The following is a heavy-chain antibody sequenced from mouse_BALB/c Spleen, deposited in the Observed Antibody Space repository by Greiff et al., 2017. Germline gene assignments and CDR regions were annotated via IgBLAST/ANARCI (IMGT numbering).Heavy chain of an antibody. V-gene: IGHV1-54*01. CDR3: ARGDYYGYDAMDY. J-gene: IGHJ4*01. Sequence: QVQLQQSGAELVRPGALVKLSCKASGFNIKDYYMHWVKQRPGQGLEWIGVINPGSGGTNYNEKFKGKATLTADKSSSTAYMQLSSLTSDDSAVYFCARGDYYGYDAMDYWGQGTSVTVSS. CDR2: INPGSGGT. CDR1: GFNIKDYY. D-gene: IGHD1-2*01.